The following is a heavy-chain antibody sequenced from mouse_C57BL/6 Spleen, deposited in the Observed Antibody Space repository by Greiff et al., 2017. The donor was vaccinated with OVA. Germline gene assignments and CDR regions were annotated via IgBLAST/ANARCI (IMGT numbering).Heavy chain of an antibody. J-gene: IGHJ4*01. D-gene: IGHD1-1*01. Sequence: GGGLVQPTGSLKLSCAASGFSFNTYAMNWVRQAPGKGLEWVARIRSKSNNYATYYADSVKDRFTISRDDSESMLYLQMNNLKTEDTAMYYCVKGITTVVATDAMDYWGQGTSVTVSS. V-gene: IGHV10-1*01. CDR3: VKGITTVVATDAMDY. CDR1: GFSFNTYA. CDR2: IRSKSNNYAT.